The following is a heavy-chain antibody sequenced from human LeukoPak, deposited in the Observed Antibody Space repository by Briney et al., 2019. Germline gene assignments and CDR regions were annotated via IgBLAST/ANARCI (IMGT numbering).Heavy chain of an antibody. J-gene: IGHJ3*02. D-gene: IGHD3-22*01. CDR1: GFTFSSYA. CDR2: ISSSSSYI. Sequence: PGGSLRLSCAASGFTFSSYAMHWVRQAPGKGLEWVSSISSSSSYIYYADSVRGRFTISRDNAKNSLYLQMNSLRAEDTAVYYCARERPSYSSGYYSDAFDIWGQGTMVTVSS. V-gene: IGHV3-21*01. CDR3: ARERPSYSSGYYSDAFDI.